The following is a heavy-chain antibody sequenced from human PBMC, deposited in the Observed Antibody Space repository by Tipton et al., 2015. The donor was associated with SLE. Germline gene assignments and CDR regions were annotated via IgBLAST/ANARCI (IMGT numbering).Heavy chain of an antibody. CDR3: ARDRMAGHHDAFDI. Sequence: TLSLTCTVSGGSISSSSYYWGWIRQPPGKGLEWIGNIYYSGSTYYNPSLKSRVTISVDTSKNQFSLKLSSVTAADTAVYYCARDRMAGHHDAFDIWGQGTMVTVCS. V-gene: IGHV4-39*07. D-gene: IGHD5-24*01. J-gene: IGHJ3*02. CDR2: IYYSGST. CDR1: GGSISSSSYY.